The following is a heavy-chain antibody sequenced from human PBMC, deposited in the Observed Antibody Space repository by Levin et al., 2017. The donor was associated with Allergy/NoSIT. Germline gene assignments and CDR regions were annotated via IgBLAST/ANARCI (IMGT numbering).Heavy chain of an antibody. CDR2: ISSTSTYI. D-gene: IGHD1-14*01. Sequence: SCAASGFTFRSYSMNWVRQAPGKGLEWVSPISSTSTYIYYEESMKGRFTISRDNAKNSVYLQMSSLRAEDTAVYYCSRDLSFGNPQGFDCWGQGTLVTVSS. J-gene: IGHJ4*02. CDR1: GFTFRSYS. CDR3: SRDLSFGNPQGFDC. V-gene: IGHV3-21*01.